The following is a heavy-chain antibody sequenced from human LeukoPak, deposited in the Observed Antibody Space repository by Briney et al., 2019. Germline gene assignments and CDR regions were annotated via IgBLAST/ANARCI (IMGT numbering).Heavy chain of an antibody. CDR1: GFTFSDYY. V-gene: IGHV3-11*06. D-gene: IGHD3-22*01. Sequence: GGSLRLSCAASGFTFSDYYMSWIRQAPGKGLEWVSYISSSSSYTNYADSVKGRFTISRGNAKNSLYLQMNSLRAEDTAVYYCARVVVGTYYDSSGYYGSYFDYWGQGTLVTVSS. J-gene: IGHJ4*02. CDR2: ISSSSSYT. CDR3: ARVVVGTYYDSSGYYGSYFDY.